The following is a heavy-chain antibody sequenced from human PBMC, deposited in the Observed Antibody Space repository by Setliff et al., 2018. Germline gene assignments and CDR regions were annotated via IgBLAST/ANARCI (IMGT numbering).Heavy chain of an antibody. J-gene: IGHJ4*02. V-gene: IGHV4-38-2*02. D-gene: IGHD1-20*01. CDR3: ASGLNWLSSTEFDY. CDR1: GYSISSGYY. Sequence: SETLSLTCTVSGYSISSGYYWGWIRQPPGKGLEWIGCIYYSGSTYYNPSLKSRVTISLDTSKNQFSLKLTSVTAADTAVYYCASGLNWLSSTEFDYWGLGTLVTVSS. CDR2: IYYSGST.